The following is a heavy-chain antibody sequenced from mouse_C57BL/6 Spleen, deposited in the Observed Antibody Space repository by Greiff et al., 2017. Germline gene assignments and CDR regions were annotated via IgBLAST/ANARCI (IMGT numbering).Heavy chain of an antibody. D-gene: IGHD2-4*01. V-gene: IGHV1-18*01. CDR3: ARRLRRDGYWYFDV. J-gene: IGHJ1*03. Sequence: VQLQQSGPELVKPGASVKIPCKASGYTFTDYNMDWVKQSHGKSLEWIGDINPNNGGTIYNQKFKGKATLTVDKSSSTAYMELRSLTSEDTAVYYGARRLRRDGYWYFDVWGTGTTVTVSS. CDR1: GYTFTDYN. CDR2: INPNNGGT.